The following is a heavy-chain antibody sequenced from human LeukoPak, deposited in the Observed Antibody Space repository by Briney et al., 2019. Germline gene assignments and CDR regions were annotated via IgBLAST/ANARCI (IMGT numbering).Heavy chain of an antibody. CDR2: ITYSSGNT. J-gene: IGHJ4*02. V-gene: IGHV3-23*01. CDR1: GFTFSAYG. CDR3: AKCGQYYYGSGSYFFDY. Sequence: GGSLRLSCAASGFTFSAYGMSWFRQAPGKGLEWVSAITYSSGNTYYADSVKGRFTISRDNSKNTLYLQMNSLRAEDTAVYYCAKCGQYYYGSGSYFFDYWGQGTLVTVSS. D-gene: IGHD3-10*01.